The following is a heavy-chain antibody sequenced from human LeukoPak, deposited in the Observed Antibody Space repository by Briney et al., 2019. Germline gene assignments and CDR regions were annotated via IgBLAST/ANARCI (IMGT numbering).Heavy chain of an antibody. V-gene: IGHV3-23*01. CDR2: ISGSGGST. CDR3: AKGGSHYSSSWYDY. CDR1: GFTFSSYA. D-gene: IGHD6-13*01. J-gene: IGHJ4*02. Sequence: GGSLRLSCAAFGFTFSSYAMSWVRQAPGKGLEWVSAISGSGGSTYYADSVKGRFTISRDNSKNTLYLQMNSLRAEDTAVYYCAKGGSHYSSSWYDYWGQGTLVTVSS.